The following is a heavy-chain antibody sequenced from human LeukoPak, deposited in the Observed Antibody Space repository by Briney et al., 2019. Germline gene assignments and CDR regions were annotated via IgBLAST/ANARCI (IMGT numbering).Heavy chain of an antibody. CDR2: INPNSGGT. V-gene: IGHV1-2*02. D-gene: IGHD3-3*01. CDR3: ATLGVITIFGVITNDAFDV. CDR1: GYTFTGYY. Sequence: ASVKVSCKTSGYTFTGYYMHWVRQAPGQGLEWMGWINPNSGGTNYAQKFQGRVTMTRDTSISTAYMELTRLRSDDTAVYYCATLGVITIFGVITNDAFDVWGQGTMVTVSS. J-gene: IGHJ3*01.